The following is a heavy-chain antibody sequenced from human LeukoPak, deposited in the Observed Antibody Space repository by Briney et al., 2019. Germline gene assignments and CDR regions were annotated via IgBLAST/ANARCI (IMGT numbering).Heavy chain of an antibody. D-gene: IGHD5-18*01. CDR2: ISAYNGNT. CDR1: GYTFTSYG. J-gene: IGHJ4*02. Sequence: GASVKVSCKASGYTFTSYGISWVRQAPGQGLEWMGWISAYNGNTNYAQKLQGRVTMTTDTSTSTAYMELRSLRSDDTAVYYCARAPPIQLWLLHYFDYWGQGTLVTVSS. CDR3: ARAPPIQLWLLHYFDY. V-gene: IGHV1-18*01.